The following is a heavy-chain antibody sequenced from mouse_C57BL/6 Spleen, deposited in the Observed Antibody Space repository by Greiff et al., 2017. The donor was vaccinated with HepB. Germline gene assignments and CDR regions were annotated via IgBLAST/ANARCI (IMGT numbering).Heavy chain of an antibody. J-gene: IGHJ3*01. CDR1: GYTFTDYE. CDR2: IDPETGGT. CDR3: TNCDLPAWFAY. V-gene: IGHV1-15*01. Sequence: QVQLQQSGAELVRPGASVTLSCKASGYTFTDYEMHWVKQTPVHGLEWIGAIDPETGGTAYNQKFKGKAILTADKSSSTAYMELRSLTSEDSAVYYCTNCDLPAWFAYWGQGTLVTVSA.